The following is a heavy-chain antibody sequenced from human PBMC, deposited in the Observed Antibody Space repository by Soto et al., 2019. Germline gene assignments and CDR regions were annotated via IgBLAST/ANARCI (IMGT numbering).Heavy chain of an antibody. D-gene: IGHD3-3*01. V-gene: IGHV1-2*02. J-gene: IGHJ3*02. CDR2: INPATGAA. CDR3: ARGGGVGVAGSAAFDM. Sequence: QLHLVQSGAVVKKPGASVTVSCSASGYPVTAYYMHWVRQAPGRGLEWMGGINPATGAAKYTQTWQGRVTMTRDTSTSTVFMELSGVTSEDTAVFYCARGGGVGVAGSAAFDMWGQGTLVTVSS. CDR1: GYPVTAYY.